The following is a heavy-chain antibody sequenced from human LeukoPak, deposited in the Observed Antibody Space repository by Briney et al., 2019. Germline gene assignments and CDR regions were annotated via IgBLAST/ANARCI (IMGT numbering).Heavy chain of an antibody. CDR2: ISASGGSA. CDR1: GFTFSDHA. J-gene: IGHJ4*02. Sequence: GGSLRLSCAASGFTFSDHAMIWVRRAPGKGLEWVSGISASGGSAFYTDSVKGRFIIHRENSANTVYLQMDSLRVDDTAEYYSARGLILVVQGAIDYWGQGVLVTVSS. D-gene: IGHD2-2*02. CDR3: ARGLILVVQGAIDY. V-gene: IGHV3-23*01.